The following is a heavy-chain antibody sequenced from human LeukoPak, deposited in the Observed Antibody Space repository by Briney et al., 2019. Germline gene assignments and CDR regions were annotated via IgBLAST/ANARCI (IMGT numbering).Heavy chain of an antibody. D-gene: IGHD6-13*01. CDR1: GGSFSGYY. Sequence: ASETLSLTCAVYGGSFSGYYWSWIRQPPGKGLEWIGEINHSGSTNYNPSLKSRVTISVDTSKNQFSLKLSSVTAADTAVYYCARGPSTAAASSCCFDYWGQGALVTVSS. V-gene: IGHV4-34*01. CDR2: INHSGST. CDR3: ARGPSTAAASSCCFDY. J-gene: IGHJ4*02.